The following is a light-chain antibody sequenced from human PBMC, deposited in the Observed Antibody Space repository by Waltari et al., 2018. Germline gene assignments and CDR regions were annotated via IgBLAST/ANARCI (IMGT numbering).Light chain of an antibody. V-gene: IGLV2-14*03. CDR3: SSYTTTYTFV. CDR1: SSDIGGYDF. J-gene: IGLJ3*02. Sequence: QSALTQPASAPGSPGQSITISCTGTSSDIGGYDFVSWYQQHPGKAPKLMIYDVSHRPSGVSSRFSGSKSGNTASLTISGLQAEDEADYYCSSYTTTYTFVFGGGTKLTVL. CDR2: DVS.